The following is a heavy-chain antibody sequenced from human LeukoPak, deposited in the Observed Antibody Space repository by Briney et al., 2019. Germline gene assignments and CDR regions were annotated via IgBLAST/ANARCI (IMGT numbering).Heavy chain of an antibody. CDR2: ISSSGSTI. J-gene: IGHJ6*04. D-gene: IGHD3-10*02. CDR3: AELGITMIGGV. CDR1: GFTFSSYE. Sequence: GGSLRLSCAASGFTFSSYEMNWVRQAPGKGLKWVPYISSSGSTIYYADSVKGRFTISRDNAKNSLYLQMNSLRAEDTAVYYCAELGITMIGGVWGKGTTVTISS. V-gene: IGHV3-48*03.